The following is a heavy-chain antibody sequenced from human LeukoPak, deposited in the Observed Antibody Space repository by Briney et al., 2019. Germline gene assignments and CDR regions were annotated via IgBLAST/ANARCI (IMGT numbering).Heavy chain of an antibody. V-gene: IGHV3-72*01. J-gene: IGHJ4*02. CDR3: ASSLGYCSGGRGC. CDR2: SRDKGNSYST. Sequence: GGSLRLSCAASGFTFSDRYMDWVRQAPGKGLEWVGRSRDKGNSYSTEYAASVQGRFTVSRDDSGNSLYLQMNSLKTEDTAVYYCASSLGYCSGGRGCWGQGTLVTVSS. D-gene: IGHD2-15*01. CDR1: GFTFSDRY.